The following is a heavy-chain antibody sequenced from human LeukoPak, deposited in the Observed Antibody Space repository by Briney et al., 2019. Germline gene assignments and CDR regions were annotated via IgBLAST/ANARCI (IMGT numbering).Heavy chain of an antibody. V-gene: IGHV3-74*01. CDR3: ARDNSGTY. J-gene: IGHJ4*02. Sequence: GGSLRLSCAASGFTFSSSWMNWVRQAPEKGLVWVSRIKSDGSITTYADSVKGRFTISRDNAKNTLYLQMKSLRAEDTAVYYCARDNSGTYWGQGTLVTVSS. CDR1: GFTFSSSW. D-gene: IGHD1-26*01. CDR2: IKSDGSIT.